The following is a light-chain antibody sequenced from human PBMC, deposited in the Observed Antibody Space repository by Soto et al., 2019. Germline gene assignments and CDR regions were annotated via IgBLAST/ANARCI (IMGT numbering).Light chain of an antibody. CDR2: GAS. V-gene: IGKV3D-20*02. CDR1: QSVSSSY. Sequence: DIVLTQSPGTLSLSPGERATLSCRSSQSVSSSYLAWYQQKPGQAPRVLIYGASSRATGIPDRFSGSGSGTDFTLTISSLEPEDFAVYYCQQRSNWPITFGQGTRLEI. CDR3: QQRSNWPIT. J-gene: IGKJ5*01.